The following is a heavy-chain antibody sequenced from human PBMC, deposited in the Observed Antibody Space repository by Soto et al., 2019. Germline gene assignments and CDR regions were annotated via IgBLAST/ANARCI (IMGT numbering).Heavy chain of an antibody. J-gene: IGHJ4*02. CDR2: ISSSSNYI. CDR1: GFTFSSYS. CDR3: ARLCRDGYLCYFDY. D-gene: IGHD5-12*01. V-gene: IGHV3-21*01. Sequence: GGSLRLSCAASGFTFSSYSMNWVRQAPGKGLEWVSSISSSSNYIYYADSVKGRFTISRDNAKNSLYLQMNSLRAEDTAVYYCARLCRDGYLCYFDYWGQGTLVTVSS.